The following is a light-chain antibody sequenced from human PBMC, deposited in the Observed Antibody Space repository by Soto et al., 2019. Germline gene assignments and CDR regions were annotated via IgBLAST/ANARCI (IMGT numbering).Light chain of an antibody. CDR2: LGS. V-gene: IGKV2-28*01. CDR3: MQVLQPPGFT. J-gene: IGKJ3*01. CDR1: QSLLHSNGYNY. Sequence: DIVMTQSPLSLPVTPGEPASISCRSSQSLLHSNGYNYLVWYLQKPGQSPQLLIYLGSNLASGDTDRFSGSGSGTDFTLKISRVEAVDVGVYCCMQVLQPPGFTFGPGTKVDIK.